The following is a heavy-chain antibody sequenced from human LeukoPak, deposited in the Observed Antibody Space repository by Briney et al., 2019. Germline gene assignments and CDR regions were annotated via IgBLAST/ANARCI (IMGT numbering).Heavy chain of an antibody. CDR3: VTYCGGDCYRAFDY. CDR2: IYHTGST. V-gene: IGHV4-38-2*01. Sequence: SETLSLTCAVSGYSISSSYYWGWIRQPPGKGLEWIGTIYHTGSTYYNPSLKSRVTISVDTSKNQFSLKLSSVTAADTAVYYCVTYCGGDCYRAFDYWGQGTLVTVSS. CDR1: GYSISSSYY. J-gene: IGHJ4*02. D-gene: IGHD2-21*02.